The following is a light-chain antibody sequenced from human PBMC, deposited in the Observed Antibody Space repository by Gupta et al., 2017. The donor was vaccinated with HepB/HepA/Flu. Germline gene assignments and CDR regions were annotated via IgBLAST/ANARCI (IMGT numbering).Light chain of an antibody. CDR3: QQSDSIPIT. Sequence: DIQMTQSPSSLSASVGDRVTITCRASQSISNFLNWYQQKPGKAPNLLIYAASTLQSGVPSRFSGSGSGTDFTLTISSLQPEDFATYYCQQSDSIPITFGQGTRLEIK. V-gene: IGKV1-39*01. CDR1: QSISNF. J-gene: IGKJ5*01. CDR2: AAS.